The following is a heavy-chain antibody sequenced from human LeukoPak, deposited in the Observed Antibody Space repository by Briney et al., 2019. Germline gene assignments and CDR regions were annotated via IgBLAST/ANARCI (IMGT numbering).Heavy chain of an antibody. CDR3: ARVRGSGYFDY. CDR2: IYATGGT. CDR1: GDSFSSYY. J-gene: IGHJ4*02. Sequence: SETLSLTCTVSGDSFSSYYWSWIRQPAGKGLEWIWRIYATGGTNYNPSLKSRVTLSGAASKNQFSLKLSSVTAADTAVYYCARVRGSGYFDYWSQGTLVTVSS. D-gene: IGHD3-22*01. V-gene: IGHV4-4*07.